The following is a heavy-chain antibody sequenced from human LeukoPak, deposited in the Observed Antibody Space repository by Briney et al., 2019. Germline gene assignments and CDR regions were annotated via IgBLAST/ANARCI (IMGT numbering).Heavy chain of an antibody. J-gene: IGHJ4*02. CDR3: VKGIAPDY. D-gene: IGHD6-13*01. V-gene: IGHV3-48*01. CDR1: GFIFSSYS. Sequence: GGSLRLSCAASGFIFSSYSMNWVRQAPGKGLEWISYISTSSGTIKYADSVKGRFTISRDNAKNSLYPQMNSLRAEDTAVYYCVKGIAPDYWGQGTLVTVSS. CDR2: ISTSSGTI.